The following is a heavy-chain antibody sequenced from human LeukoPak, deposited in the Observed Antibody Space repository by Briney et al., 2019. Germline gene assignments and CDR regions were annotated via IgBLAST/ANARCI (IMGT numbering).Heavy chain of an antibody. Sequence: GGSLRLSCAASGFTFSNYWMSWVRQAPGKGLEWVANIKYDGFEKYYVDSVEGRFTISRDNAKNSLYLQMNSLRAEDTAVYYCAKPIRITMVRGVSYYFDYWGQGTLVTVSS. CDR2: IKYDGFEK. V-gene: IGHV3-7*01. CDR3: AKPIRITMVRGVSYYFDY. CDR1: GFTFSNYW. J-gene: IGHJ4*02. D-gene: IGHD3-10*01.